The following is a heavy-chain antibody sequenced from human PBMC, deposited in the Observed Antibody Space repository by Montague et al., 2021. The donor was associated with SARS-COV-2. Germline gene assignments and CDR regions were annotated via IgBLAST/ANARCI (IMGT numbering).Heavy chain of an antibody. CDR1: GGSIRSENYY. CDR2: IHYSGIT. CDR3: ARDGTAGDWFDP. V-gene: IGHV4-31*03. J-gene: IGHJ5*02. Sequence: TLSLTCTVSGGSIRSENYYWSWIRQHPGKGLEWIGYIHYSGITDYNPSLNSRVSISVDTSKNQFSLKLRSVTAADTAVYFCARDGTAGDWFDPWGQGTLITVSS. D-gene: IGHD1-26*01.